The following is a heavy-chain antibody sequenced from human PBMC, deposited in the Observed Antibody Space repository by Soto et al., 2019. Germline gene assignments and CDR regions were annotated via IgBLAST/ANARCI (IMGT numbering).Heavy chain of an antibody. D-gene: IGHD3-10*01. J-gene: IGHJ4*02. CDR3: ARHGSYWTMVRGVIQDY. Sequence: SETLSLTCTVSGGSISHYFWTWIRQPPGKGLEWLGNIYYSGSTNYNPSLKSRVTISVDTSKNQFSLKLSSVTAADTAVYYCARHGSYWTMVRGVIQDYWGQGTLVTVSS. V-gene: IGHV4-59*08. CDR2: IYYSGST. CDR1: GGSISHYF.